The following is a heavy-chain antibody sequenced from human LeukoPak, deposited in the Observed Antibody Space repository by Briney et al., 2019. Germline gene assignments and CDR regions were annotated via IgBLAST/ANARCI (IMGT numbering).Heavy chain of an antibody. D-gene: IGHD1-26*01. Sequence: SVKVSCKASGGTFSSYASSWVRQAPGQGLEWMGRIIPILGIANYAQKFQGRVTITADKSTSTAYMELSSLRSEDTAVYYCARGAIVGATEFSYGMDVWGQGTTVTVSS. CDR1: GGTFSSYA. V-gene: IGHV1-69*04. J-gene: IGHJ6*02. CDR2: IIPILGIA. CDR3: ARGAIVGATEFSYGMDV.